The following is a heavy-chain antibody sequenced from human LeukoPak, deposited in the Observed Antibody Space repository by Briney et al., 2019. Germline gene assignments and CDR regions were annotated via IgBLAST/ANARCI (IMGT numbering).Heavy chain of an antibody. J-gene: IGHJ3*02. CDR1: GYTFTRYY. CDR2: INPSGGNT. CDR3: ASLKNSYDSSGYLVTDAFDI. V-gene: IGHV1-46*01. Sequence: AASVKVSCKASGYTFTRYYMHWVRQAPGQGLEWMGIINPSGGNTNYAQKLQGRVTMTTDTSTSTAYMGLRSLRSDDTAVYYRASLKNSYDSSGYLVTDAFDIWGQGTMVTVSS. D-gene: IGHD3-22*01.